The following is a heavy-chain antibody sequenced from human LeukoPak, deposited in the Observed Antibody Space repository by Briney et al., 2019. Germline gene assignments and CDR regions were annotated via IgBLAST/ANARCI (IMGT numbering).Heavy chain of an antibody. Sequence: GGSLRLSCAASGFTFSDYYMSWIRQAPGKGLEWVSYISSSGSTIYYADSVKGRFTTSRDNAKNSLYLQMNSLRAEDTAVYYCARDQMKGIAAAGTGFDYWGQGTLVTVSS. J-gene: IGHJ4*02. CDR2: ISSSGSTI. D-gene: IGHD6-13*01. CDR1: GFTFSDYY. CDR3: ARDQMKGIAAAGTGFDY. V-gene: IGHV3-11*01.